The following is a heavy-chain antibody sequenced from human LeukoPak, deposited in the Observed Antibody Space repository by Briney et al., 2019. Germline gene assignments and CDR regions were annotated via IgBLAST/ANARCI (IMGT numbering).Heavy chain of an antibody. CDR1: GFIFSSFG. CDR2: IRYDGSTK. CDR3: AKISSH. D-gene: IGHD3-3*02. V-gene: IGHV3-30*02. J-gene: IGHJ4*02. Sequence: PGGSLRLSCVASGFIFSSFGMHWVRQAPGKGLEWVAFIRYDGSTKYYADSVKGRFTISRDNSRNTLYLEMNSLRADDTAVYYSAKISSHWGQGTLVTVSS.